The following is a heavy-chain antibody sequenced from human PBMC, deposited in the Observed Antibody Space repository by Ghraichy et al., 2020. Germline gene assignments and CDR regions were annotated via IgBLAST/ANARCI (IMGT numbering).Heavy chain of an antibody. J-gene: IGHJ4*01. CDR3: ARSRGNRGLDF. D-gene: IGHD1/OR15-1a*01. V-gene: IGHV1-46*01. CDR2: IHPSGGGT. Sequence: ASVKVSCKASGYTFTDYYLHWVRQAPGQGLDWMGMIHPSGGGTNYAQKFQGRVTMTSDTSTSTVYMDLSGLKSADTAVYYCARSRGNRGLDFWGQGILVTVSS. CDR1: GYTFTDYY.